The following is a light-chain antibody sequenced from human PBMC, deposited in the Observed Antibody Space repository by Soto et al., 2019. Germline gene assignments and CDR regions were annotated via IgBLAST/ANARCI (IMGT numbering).Light chain of an antibody. Sequence: EIVMTQSPATLSVSPGERATLSCRPSRSVSSNLAWYQQKPGQAPRLLIYGASTRATGIPARFSGSGSGTEFTLTISSLQSEDFAVYYCQQYNNWPPSFTFGPGTKVDIK. CDR1: RSVSSN. J-gene: IGKJ3*01. V-gene: IGKV3-15*01. CDR3: QQYNNWPPSFT. CDR2: GAS.